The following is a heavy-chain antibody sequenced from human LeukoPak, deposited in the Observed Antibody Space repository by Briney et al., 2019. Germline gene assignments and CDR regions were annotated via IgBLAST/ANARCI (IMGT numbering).Heavy chain of an antibody. J-gene: IGHJ2*01. V-gene: IGHV4-59*01. CDR2: IYYSGST. Sequence: SETLSLTCSVSGGXISSYYWSWIRQPPGKGLEWIGDIYYSGSTNYSPSLKSRLTISVDTSKNQFSLKLSSVTAADTAVYYCARTYGSSGLGYFDLWGRGTLVTVSS. D-gene: IGHD6-13*01. CDR3: ARTYGSSGLGYFDL. CDR1: GGXISSYY.